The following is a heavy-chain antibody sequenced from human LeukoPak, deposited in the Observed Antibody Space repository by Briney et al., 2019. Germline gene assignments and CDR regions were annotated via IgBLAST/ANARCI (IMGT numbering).Heavy chain of an antibody. J-gene: IGHJ4*02. Sequence: PGGSLRLSCAASGFTFSSYSMNWVRQAPGKGLEGVSSISSSSSYIYYADSVKGRFTISRDNAKNSLYLQMNSLRAEDTAVYYCARGCGGDCYFFDYWGQGTLVTVSS. V-gene: IGHV3-21*01. CDR2: ISSSSSYI. D-gene: IGHD2-21*02. CDR3: ARGCGGDCYFFDY. CDR1: GFTFSSYS.